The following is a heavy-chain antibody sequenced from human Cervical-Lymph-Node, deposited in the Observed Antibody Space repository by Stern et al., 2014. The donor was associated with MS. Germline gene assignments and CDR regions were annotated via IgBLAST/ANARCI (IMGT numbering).Heavy chain of an antibody. D-gene: IGHD2-21*02. CDR2: IKQDGREK. J-gene: IGHJ4*02. CDR3: AREYGGDHFDY. V-gene: IGHV3-7*03. Sequence: EVQLVESGGGLVQPGGSLRLSCAASGFSFSSYWMSWVRQAPGKGLEWVAKIKQDGREKYCVDSVKGRFTISRDNTKNSLFLQLDSLRADDTAVYYCAREYGGDHFDYWGQGTLVTVSS. CDR1: GFSFSSYW.